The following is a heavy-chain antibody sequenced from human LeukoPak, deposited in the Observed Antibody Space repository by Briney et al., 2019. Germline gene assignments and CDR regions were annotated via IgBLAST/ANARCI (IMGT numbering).Heavy chain of an antibody. CDR2: IKQDGSEK. CDR3: ARDYGDYVSYFDY. CDR1: GFTFSSYW. J-gene: IGHJ4*02. D-gene: IGHD4-17*01. Sequence: GGSLRLSCAASGFTFSSYWMSWVRQAPGKGLEWVANIKQDGSEKYYVDSVKGRFTISRDDAKNSLYLQMNSLRAEDTAVYYCARDYGDYVSYFDYRGQGTLVTVSS. V-gene: IGHV3-7*01.